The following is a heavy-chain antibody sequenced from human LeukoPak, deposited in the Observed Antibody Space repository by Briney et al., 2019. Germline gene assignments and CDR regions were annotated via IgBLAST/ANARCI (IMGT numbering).Heavy chain of an antibody. D-gene: IGHD2-15*01. CDR2: LSGSGGST. J-gene: IGHJ6*02. CDR3: ARSDIVVVVAATNNYYYGMDV. Sequence: GGSLRLSCAASGFTFSSYAMSWVRQAPGKGLEWVSALSGSGGSTYYADSVKGRFTISRENSKNTLYLQMNSLRAEDTAVYYCARSDIVVVVAATNNYYYGMDVWGQGTTVTVSS. V-gene: IGHV3-23*01. CDR1: GFTFSSYA.